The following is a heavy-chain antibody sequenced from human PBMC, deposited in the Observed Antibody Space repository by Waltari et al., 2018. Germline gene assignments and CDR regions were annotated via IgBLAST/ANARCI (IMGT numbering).Heavy chain of an antibody. CDR3: AKDRPSFHGDYDAFDI. V-gene: IGHV3-23*04. Sequence: EVQLVESGGGLVQPGGSLRLSCAASGFTFSSYAMIWVRQAPGKGLEWVSAISGSGGSRYYADAVKGRFSISRDKSKNTLDLQMNSLTAEDTAVYYCAKDRPSFHGDYDAFDIWGQGTMVTVSS. J-gene: IGHJ3*02. CDR2: ISGSGGSR. D-gene: IGHD4-17*01. CDR1: GFTFSSYA.